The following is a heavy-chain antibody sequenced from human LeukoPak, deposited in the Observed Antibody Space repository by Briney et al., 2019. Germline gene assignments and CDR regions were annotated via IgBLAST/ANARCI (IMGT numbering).Heavy chain of an antibody. Sequence: ASVKVSCKASGYTFTSYDINWVRQATGQGLEWMGWMNPNSANTGYAQKFQGRVTMTRNTSISTAYMELSSLSSEDTAVYYCARGLYSGSYYHFDYWGQGTLVTVSS. J-gene: IGHJ4*02. CDR1: GYTFTSYD. V-gene: IGHV1-8*01. CDR3: ARGLYSGSYYHFDY. D-gene: IGHD1-26*01. CDR2: MNPNSANT.